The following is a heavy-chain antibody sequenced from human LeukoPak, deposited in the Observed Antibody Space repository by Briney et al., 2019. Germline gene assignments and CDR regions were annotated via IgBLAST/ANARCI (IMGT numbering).Heavy chain of an antibody. D-gene: IGHD6-13*01. CDR1: GFTFSSYS. CDR3: ARDLSSSWYPAFDI. J-gene: IGHJ3*02. V-gene: IGHV3-21*01. CDR2: ISSSSSYI. Sequence: GGSLRLSCAASGFTFSSYSMNWVRQAPGKGLDWVSSISSSSSYIYYADSVKGRFTISRDNAKNSLYLQMNSLRAEDTAVYYCARDLSSSWYPAFDIWGQGTMVTVSS.